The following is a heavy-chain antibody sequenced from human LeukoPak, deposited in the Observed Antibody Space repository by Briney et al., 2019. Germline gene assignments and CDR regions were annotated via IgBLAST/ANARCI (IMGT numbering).Heavy chain of an antibody. CDR2: INHSGST. CDR1: GGSFSGYY. Sequence: SETLSLTCAVYGGSFSGYYWSWIRQPPGKGLEWIGEINHSGSTNYNPSLKSRVTISVDTSKNQFSLKLSSVTAADTAVYYCARLFRSVAGYLAEYFQHWGQGTLVTVSS. V-gene: IGHV4-34*01. D-gene: IGHD6-19*01. CDR3: ARLFRSVAGYLAEYFQH. J-gene: IGHJ1*01.